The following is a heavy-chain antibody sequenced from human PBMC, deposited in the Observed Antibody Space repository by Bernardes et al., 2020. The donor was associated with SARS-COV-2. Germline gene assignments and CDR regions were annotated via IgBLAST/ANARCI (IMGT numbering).Heavy chain of an antibody. Sequence: SETLSLTCTVSGGSISSSSYYWGWIRQPPGTGLEWIGSIYHSGSTYYNPSLKSRVTISVDTSKNQFSLKLSSVTAADTAVYYCARLDAGGIWSGDYNLRHYYYAMDVWGQGTTVTVSS. CDR3: ARLDAGGIWSGDYNLRHYYYAMDV. CDR1: GGSISSSSYY. V-gene: IGHV4-39*01. D-gene: IGHD3-3*01. CDR2: IYHSGST. J-gene: IGHJ6*02.